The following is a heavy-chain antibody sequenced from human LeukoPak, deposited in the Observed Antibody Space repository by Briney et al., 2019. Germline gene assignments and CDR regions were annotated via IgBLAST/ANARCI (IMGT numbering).Heavy chain of an antibody. D-gene: IGHD5-18*01. Sequence: GGSLRLSCAASGFTFSTFAMIWVRQPPGKGLEWVSSIFPSGGEIHYADSVRGRFTITRDNSKSTLSLQMNSLRAEDTAVYYCARDGPWIQLLSPRAFDIWGQGTMVTVSS. CDR2: IFPSGGEI. J-gene: IGHJ3*02. V-gene: IGHV3-23*01. CDR1: GFTFSTFA. CDR3: ARDGPWIQLLSPRAFDI.